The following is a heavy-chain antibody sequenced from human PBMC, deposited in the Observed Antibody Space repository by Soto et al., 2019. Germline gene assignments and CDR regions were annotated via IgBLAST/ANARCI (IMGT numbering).Heavy chain of an antibody. Sequence: PSETLSLTCTVSGGSISSYYWSWIRQPPGKGLEWIGYIYYSGSTNYNPSLKSRVTISVDTSKNQFSLKLSSVTAADTAVYYCAREGGSYWNYYYYYGMDVWGQGTTVTVSS. D-gene: IGHD1-26*01. J-gene: IGHJ6*02. CDR2: IYYSGST. V-gene: IGHV4-59*01. CDR1: GGSISSYY. CDR3: AREGGSYWNYYYYYGMDV.